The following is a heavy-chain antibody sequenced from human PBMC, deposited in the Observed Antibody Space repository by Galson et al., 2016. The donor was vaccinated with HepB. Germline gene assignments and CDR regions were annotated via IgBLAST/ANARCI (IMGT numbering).Heavy chain of an antibody. CDR1: GGSMSSGNW. CDR3: ARVPPRYYYYYGMDV. Sequence: ETLSLTCAVSGGSMSSGNWWSWVRQPPGKGLDWIGEVYQSGSTNYSPSLKSRVTISIDKSKNQFSLKLTSVTAADAAVYYCARVPPRYYYYYGMDVWGQGTTVTVSS. CDR2: VYQSGST. V-gene: IGHV4-4*02. J-gene: IGHJ6*02.